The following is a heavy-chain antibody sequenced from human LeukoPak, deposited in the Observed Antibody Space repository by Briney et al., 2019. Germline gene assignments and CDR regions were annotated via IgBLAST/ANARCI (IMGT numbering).Heavy chain of an antibody. Sequence: GGSLRLSCAASGFTFSRYAMSWVRQAPGKGLEWVSAISGSGGSTYYADSVKGRFTISRDNSKNTLYLQMNSLRAEDTAVYYCAKQDYDFWSGLTFDYWGQGTLVTVSS. CDR1: GFTFSRYA. D-gene: IGHD3-3*01. CDR3: AKQDYDFWSGLTFDY. J-gene: IGHJ4*02. V-gene: IGHV3-23*01. CDR2: ISGSGGST.